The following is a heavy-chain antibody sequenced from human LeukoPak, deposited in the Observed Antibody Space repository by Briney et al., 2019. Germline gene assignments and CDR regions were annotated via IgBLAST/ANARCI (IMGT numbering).Heavy chain of an antibody. CDR3: ARSAPPNYGDMFGIDY. CDR2: INPNSGGT. Sequence: ASVKVSCKASGYTFTSYDINWVRQATGQGLEWMGRINPNSGGTNYAQKFQGRVTMTRDTSISTAYMELSRLRSDDTAVYYCARSAPPNYGDMFGIDYWGQGTLVTVSS. V-gene: IGHV1-2*06. D-gene: IGHD4-17*01. J-gene: IGHJ4*02. CDR1: GYTFTSYD.